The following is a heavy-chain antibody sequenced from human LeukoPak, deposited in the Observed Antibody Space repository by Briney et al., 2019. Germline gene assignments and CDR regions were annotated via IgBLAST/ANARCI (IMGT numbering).Heavy chain of an antibody. CDR1: GFTFSSYW. J-gene: IGHJ3*02. Sequence: GGSLRLSCVASGFTFSSYWMNWVRQAPGKGLEWVANIRQDGSEKYCVDSVKGRFTISRDNAKNSLFLQMNSLRAEDTAVYYCAKPITISGATDAFDIWGQGTMVTVSP. CDR3: AKPITISGATDAFDI. V-gene: IGHV3-7*01. D-gene: IGHD3-3*01. CDR2: IRQDGSEK.